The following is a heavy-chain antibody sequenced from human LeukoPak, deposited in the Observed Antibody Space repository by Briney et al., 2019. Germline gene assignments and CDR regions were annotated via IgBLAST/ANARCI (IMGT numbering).Heavy chain of an antibody. CDR1: GFTFSSYA. D-gene: IGHD3-3*01. Sequence: GRSLRLSCAASGFTFSSYAMSWVRQAPGKGLEWVSAIDTSGDSTYYADSVKGRFTISRDNSKNTLYLRMNSLRAEDTAVYYCAKEYDFWSGYYSSLDYWGQGTLVTVSS. CDR2: IDTSGDST. CDR3: AKEYDFWSGYYSSLDY. J-gene: IGHJ4*02. V-gene: IGHV3-23*01.